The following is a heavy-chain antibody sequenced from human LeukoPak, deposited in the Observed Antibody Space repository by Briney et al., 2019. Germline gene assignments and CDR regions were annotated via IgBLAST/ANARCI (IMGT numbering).Heavy chain of an antibody. CDR1: GFTLDTYR. CDR3: ARGSPVTIASYY. Sequence: GSLLLHCESAGFTLDTYRVNWARQAPGKGLEWVSSISASGSYIYYADSMKGRFTTSRDNTKNSLFLQMNSLRAEDTAVYYCARGSPVTIASYYWGQVTLVSVSS. D-gene: IGHD3-3*01. J-gene: IGHJ4*02. CDR2: ISASGSYI. V-gene: IGHV3-21*01.